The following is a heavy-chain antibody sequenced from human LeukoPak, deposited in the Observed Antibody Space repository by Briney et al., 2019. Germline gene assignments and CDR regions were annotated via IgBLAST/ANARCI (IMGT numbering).Heavy chain of an antibody. D-gene: IGHD6-19*01. CDR3: ARGGIAVAGNPSYNWFDP. V-gene: IGHV6-1*01. CDR2: TYYRSKLYN. Sequence: SQTLSLTCALSGDSVSSNSAAWNWIRQSPSRGLEWLGRTYYRSKLYNDYAVSVKSRITINPDTSKNQFSLQLNSVTPEDTAVYYCARGGIAVAGNPSYNWFDPWGQGTLVTVSS. J-gene: IGHJ5*02. CDR1: GDSVSSNSAA.